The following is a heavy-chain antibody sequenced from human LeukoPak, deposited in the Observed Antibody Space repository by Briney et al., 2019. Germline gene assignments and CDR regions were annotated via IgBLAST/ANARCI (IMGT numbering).Heavy chain of an antibody. CDR3: ARAGGSRAFDY. J-gene: IGHJ4*02. Sequence: SETLSLTCTVSGGSISSSSYYWGWIRQPPGKGLEWIGSIYYSGSTYYNPSLKSRVTISVDTSKNQFSLKLSSVTAADTAVYYCARAGGSRAFDYWGQGTLVTVSS. V-gene: IGHV4-39*07. D-gene: IGHD2-2*01. CDR1: GGSISSSSYY. CDR2: IYYSGST.